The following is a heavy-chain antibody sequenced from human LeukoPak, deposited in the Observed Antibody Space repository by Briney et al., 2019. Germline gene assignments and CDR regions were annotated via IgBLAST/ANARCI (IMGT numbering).Heavy chain of an antibody. Sequence: SGPTLVNPTQTLTLTCTFSGFSLSTSGMCVTWIRQPPGKALEWLARIDWDDDKYYSTSVKTRLTISKDTSKNQVVLTMTNMDPVDTATYYCARNYGGSFYFDYWGQGTLVTVSS. CDR3: ARNYGGSFYFDY. D-gene: IGHD1-26*01. CDR2: IDWDDDK. J-gene: IGHJ4*02. V-gene: IGHV2-70*11. CDR1: GFSLSTSGMC.